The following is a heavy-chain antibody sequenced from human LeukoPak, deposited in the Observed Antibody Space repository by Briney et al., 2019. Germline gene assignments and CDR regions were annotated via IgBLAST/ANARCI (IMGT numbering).Heavy chain of an antibody. CDR2: ISSTGGTT. Sequence: GGSLRLSCAASGFTFSSYWMSWVRQAPGKGLEWVSSISSTGGTTYYADSVKGRLTISRDNSKNTLYLQMNSLRAEDTAVYYCARVGRGGAYYYYMDVWGKGTTVTVSS. V-gene: IGHV3-23*01. CDR3: ARVGRGGAYYYYMDV. D-gene: IGHD3-10*01. CDR1: GFTFSSYW. J-gene: IGHJ6*03.